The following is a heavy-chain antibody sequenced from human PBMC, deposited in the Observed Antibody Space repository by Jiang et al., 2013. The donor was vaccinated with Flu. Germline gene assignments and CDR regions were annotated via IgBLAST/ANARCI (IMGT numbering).Heavy chain of an antibody. Sequence: QLLESGAEVKKPGSSVKVSCKASGGPLSNYPISWVRQAPGQGLEWMGRIIPVFGTTNYAQRFQGRVTITADESTNTAYMELSSLRSDDTAVYFCARVNKDGYDNRGHLDYWGQGTLVIVSS. CDR3: ARVNKDGYDNRGHLDY. V-gene: IGHV1-69*01. D-gene: IGHD5-12*01. CDR1: GGPLSNYP. CDR2: IIPVFGTT. J-gene: IGHJ4*02.